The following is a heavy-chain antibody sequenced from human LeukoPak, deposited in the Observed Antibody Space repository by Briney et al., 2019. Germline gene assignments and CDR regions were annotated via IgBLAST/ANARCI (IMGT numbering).Heavy chain of an antibody. CDR3: ASLLGYCSSTSCPHNNIDY. J-gene: IGHJ4*02. CDR1: GFTFSSYS. Sequence: GGSLRLSCAASGFTFSSYSMNWVRQAPGKGLEWVSSISSSSSYIYYADSVKGRFTISRDNAKNSLYLQMNSLRAEDTAVYYCASLLGYCSSTSCPHNNIDYWGQGTLVTVSS. CDR2: ISSSSSYI. D-gene: IGHD2-2*01. V-gene: IGHV3-21*01.